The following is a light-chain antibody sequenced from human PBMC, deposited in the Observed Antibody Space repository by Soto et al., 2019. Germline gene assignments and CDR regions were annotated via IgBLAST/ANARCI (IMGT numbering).Light chain of an antibody. CDR2: DSS. CDR3: QQRSNWPPTWT. V-gene: IGKV3-11*01. CDR1: QSVSNY. Sequence: EIVLTQSPATLSLSPGERATLSCRASQSVSNYLAWYQQKPGQAPRLLIYDSSNRATGIPARFSGRGSDTDFTPTFSSLEPEDFAVYYCQQRSNWPPTWTFGQGTKVPIK. J-gene: IGKJ1*01.